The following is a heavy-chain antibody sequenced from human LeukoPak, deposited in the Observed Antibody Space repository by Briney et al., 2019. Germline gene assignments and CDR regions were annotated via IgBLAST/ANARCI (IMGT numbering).Heavy chain of an antibody. CDR1: GYTFASYG. CDR3: ARGFVYDILTGYYNYYYGMDV. CDR2: ISAYNGNT. D-gene: IGHD3-9*01. Sequence: ASVKVSCKASGYTFASYGISWVRQAPGQGLEGMGWISAYNGNTNYAQKLQGRVTMTTDTSTSTAYMELRSLRSDDTAVYYCARGFVYDILTGYYNYYYGMDVWGQGTTVTVSS. J-gene: IGHJ6*02. V-gene: IGHV1-18*01.